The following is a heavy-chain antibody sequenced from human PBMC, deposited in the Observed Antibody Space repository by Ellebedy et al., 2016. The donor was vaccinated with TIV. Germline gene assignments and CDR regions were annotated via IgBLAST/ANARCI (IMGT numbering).Heavy chain of an antibody. Sequence: GESLKISCAASGFTFGSSWRKWVRQAPGKGLEWVANINQDGSGKYYVDSVKGRFTISRDNAKNSLYLQMSSLSAEDTAVYYCVRTGMGARSIWGQGTLVTVSS. D-gene: IGHD1-26*01. J-gene: IGHJ4*02. CDR3: VRTGMGARSI. CDR2: INQDGSGK. CDR1: GFTFGSSW. V-gene: IGHV3-7*01.